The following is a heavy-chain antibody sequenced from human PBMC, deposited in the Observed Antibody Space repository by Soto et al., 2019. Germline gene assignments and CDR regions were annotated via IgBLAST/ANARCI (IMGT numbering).Heavy chain of an antibody. D-gene: IGHD4-17*01. Sequence: QVQLQQGGAGLLKPSETLSLTCAVYGGSFSGYYWSWIRQPPGKGLEWIGEINHSGSTNYNPSLKSRVTISVDTAKNQFSLKLSSVTAADTAVYYCERQSDYGDYYFDYWGQGTLVTVSS. CDR2: INHSGST. J-gene: IGHJ4*02. CDR3: ERQSDYGDYYFDY. V-gene: IGHV4-34*01. CDR1: GGSFSGYY.